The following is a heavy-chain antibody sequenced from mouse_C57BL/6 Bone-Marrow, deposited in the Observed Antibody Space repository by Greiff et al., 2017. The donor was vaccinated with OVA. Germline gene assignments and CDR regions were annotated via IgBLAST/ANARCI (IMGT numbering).Heavy chain of an antibody. V-gene: IGHV5-4*01. Sequence: DVQLVESGGGLVKPGGSLKLSCAASGFTFSSYAMSWVRQTPEKRLEWVATISDGGSYTYYPDNVKGRFTISRDNAKNNLYLQMSHLKSEDTAMYYCARSLPSDYYGSSYGWYFDVWGTGTTVTVSS. CDR1: GFTFSSYA. CDR3: ARSLPSDYYGSSYGWYFDV. J-gene: IGHJ1*03. D-gene: IGHD1-1*01. CDR2: ISDGGSYT.